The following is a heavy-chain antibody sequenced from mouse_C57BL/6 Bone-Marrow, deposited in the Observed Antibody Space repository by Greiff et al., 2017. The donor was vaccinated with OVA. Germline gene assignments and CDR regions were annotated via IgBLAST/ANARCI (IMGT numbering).Heavy chain of an antibody. J-gene: IGHJ3*01. Sequence: QVQLQQSGAELVRPGSSVKLSCKASGYTFTSYWMHWVKQRPIQGLEWIGNIDPSDSETHYNQKFKDKATLTVDKSSSTAYMQLSSLTSEDSAVYYCARLGYYGSSYWFAYWGQGTLVTVSA. CDR3: ARLGYYGSSYWFAY. CDR1: GYTFTSYW. V-gene: IGHV1-52*01. CDR2: IDPSDSET. D-gene: IGHD1-1*01.